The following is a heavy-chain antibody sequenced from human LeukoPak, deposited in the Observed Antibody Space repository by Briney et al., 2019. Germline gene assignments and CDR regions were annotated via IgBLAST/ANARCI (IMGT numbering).Heavy chain of an antibody. D-gene: IGHD2-2*02. CDR1: GFTFSNVW. V-gene: IGHV3-15*01. CDR2: IKSKTDGGTT. Sequence: GGSLRLSCAASGFTFSNVWMSWVRQAPGKGLEWVGRIKSKTDGGTTDYAAPVKGRFTISRDDSKNTLYLQMNSLKTEDTAVYYCTTGCCDIVVVPAAISDYWGQGTLVTVSS. CDR3: TTGCCDIVVVPAAISDY. J-gene: IGHJ4*02.